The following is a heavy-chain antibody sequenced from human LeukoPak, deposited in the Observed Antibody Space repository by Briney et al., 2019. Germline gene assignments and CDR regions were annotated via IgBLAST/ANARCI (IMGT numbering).Heavy chain of an antibody. CDR3: ARGQKMTTVTTSHYYYYYMDV. V-gene: IGHV1-69*06. Sequence: SVKVSCKASGGTFSSYAISWVRQAPGQGLEWMGGIIPIFGTANYAQKFQGRVTITADKSTSTAYMELSSLRSEDTAVYYCARGQKMTTVTTSHYYYYYMDVWGKGTTVTVSS. CDR1: GGTFSSYA. D-gene: IGHD4-17*01. CDR2: IIPIFGTA. J-gene: IGHJ6*03.